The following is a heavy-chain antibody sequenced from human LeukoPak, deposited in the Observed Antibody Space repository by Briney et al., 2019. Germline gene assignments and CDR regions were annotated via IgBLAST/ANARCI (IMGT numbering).Heavy chain of an antibody. Sequence: GRSLRLSCAASGFTFSSYSMNWVRQAPGKGLEWVSSISSSSSYIYYADSVKGRFTISRDNAKNSLYLQMNSLRAEDTAVYYCASPDCSGGSCYLEHDAFDIWGQGTMVTVSS. V-gene: IGHV3-21*01. J-gene: IGHJ3*02. D-gene: IGHD2-15*01. CDR2: ISSSSSYI. CDR3: ASPDCSGGSCYLEHDAFDI. CDR1: GFTFSSYS.